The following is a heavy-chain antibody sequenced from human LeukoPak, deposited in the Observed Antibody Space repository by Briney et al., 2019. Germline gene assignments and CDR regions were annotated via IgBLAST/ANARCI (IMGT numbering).Heavy chain of an antibody. Sequence: PGVSLRLSCAASGFTFSSYSMNWVRPAPGKGRKGVSSIIIGRSYLYYEYQGKGPFTISKANAKNSLYLQMNSLRAEDTAVYYCAKDVTSNSGSYEPDAFDIWGQGTMVSVSS. V-gene: IGHV3-21*04. D-gene: IGHD1-26*01. J-gene: IGHJ3*02. CDR1: GFTFSSYS. CDR2: IIIGRSYL. CDR3: AKDVTSNSGSYEPDAFDI.